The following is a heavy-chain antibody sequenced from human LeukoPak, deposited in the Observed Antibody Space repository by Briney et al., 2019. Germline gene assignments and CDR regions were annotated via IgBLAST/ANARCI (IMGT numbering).Heavy chain of an antibody. V-gene: IGHV4-38-2*01. CDR3: ARVRDGDYCDY. D-gene: IGHD4-17*01. J-gene: IGHJ4*02. CDR2: IYHSGST. Sequence: SETLSLTCVVSGSSISSGYSWGWIRQTPGKGLEWIGSIYHSGSTYYKPSLKSRVTISVDTSKNQFSLKLTSVTAAGTAVYYCARVRDGDYCDYWGQGILVTVSS. CDR1: GSSISSGYS.